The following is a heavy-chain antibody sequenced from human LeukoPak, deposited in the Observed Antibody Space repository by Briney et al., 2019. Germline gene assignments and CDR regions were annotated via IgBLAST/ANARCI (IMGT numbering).Heavy chain of an antibody. CDR3: ASGYSSSWYVHGMDV. V-gene: IGHV1-8*01. CDR1: GYTFTSYD. CDR2: MNPNSGNT. D-gene: IGHD6-13*01. Sequence: ASVKASCKASGYTFTSYDINWVRQATGQGLEWMGWMNPNSGNTGYAQKFQGRVTMTRNTSISTAYMELSSLRSEDTAVYYCASGYSSSWYVHGMDVWGQGTTVTVSS. J-gene: IGHJ6*02.